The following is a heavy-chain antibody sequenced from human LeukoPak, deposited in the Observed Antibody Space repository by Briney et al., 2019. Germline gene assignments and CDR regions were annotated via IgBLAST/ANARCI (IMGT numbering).Heavy chain of an antibody. Sequence: SVKVSCKASGGTFSSYAISWVRQAPGQRLEWMGRIIPIRGIAKYAQKFQGRVTITADKSTKTAYMELSSLRSEDTAVYYCARSNDYGDYGGWFDPWGQGTLVTVSS. CDR2: IIPIRGIA. CDR3: ARSNDYGDYGGWFDP. D-gene: IGHD4-17*01. J-gene: IGHJ5*02. V-gene: IGHV1-69*04. CDR1: GGTFSSYA.